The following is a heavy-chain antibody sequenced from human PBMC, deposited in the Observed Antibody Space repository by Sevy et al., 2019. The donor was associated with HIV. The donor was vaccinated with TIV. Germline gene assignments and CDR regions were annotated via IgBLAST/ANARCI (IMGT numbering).Heavy chain of an antibody. Sequence: SGPTLVKPTQTLTLTCTFSGFSFNTAGVGVGWIRQPPGKALEWLSLIHWNDDKYYNPSLSSRLTITKDTSENEVVLTMANMGPEDTATYFCAHRSYTSGWYKVHFDPWGQGTLVTVS. CDR1: GFSFNTAGVG. D-gene: IGHD6-19*01. J-gene: IGHJ5*02. CDR3: AHRSYTSGWYKVHFDP. V-gene: IGHV2-5*01. CDR2: IHWNDDK.